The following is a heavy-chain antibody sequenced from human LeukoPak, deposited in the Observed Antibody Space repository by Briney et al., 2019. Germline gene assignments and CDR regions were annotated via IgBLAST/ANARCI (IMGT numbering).Heavy chain of an antibody. Sequence: GASVKVSCKASGYTFTSYGISWVRQAPGQGLEWMGIINPSGGSTSYAQKFQGRVTMTRDTSTSTVYMELSSLRSEDTAVYYCEAVATITGSKYYFDYWGQGTLVTVSS. D-gene: IGHD5-12*01. CDR1: GYTFTSYG. J-gene: IGHJ4*02. CDR3: EAVATITGSKYYFDY. V-gene: IGHV1-46*01. CDR2: INPSGGST.